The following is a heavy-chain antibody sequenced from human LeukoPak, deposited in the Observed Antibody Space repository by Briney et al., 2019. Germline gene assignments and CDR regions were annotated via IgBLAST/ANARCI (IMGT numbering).Heavy chain of an antibody. Sequence: PGRSLRLSCAASGFTFSSYCMHWVRQAPGKGLEWVAVIWNDGSNKYYADSVKGRFTISRDNAKNTLYLQLNSLRAEDTAVYYCAKDLGNGLGFVEWSWGSMDVWGKGNTVTVSS. V-gene: IGHV3-33*06. CDR3: AKDLGNGLGFVEWSWGSMDV. J-gene: IGHJ6*04. CDR1: GFTFSSYC. D-gene: IGHD3-3*01. CDR2: IWNDGSNK.